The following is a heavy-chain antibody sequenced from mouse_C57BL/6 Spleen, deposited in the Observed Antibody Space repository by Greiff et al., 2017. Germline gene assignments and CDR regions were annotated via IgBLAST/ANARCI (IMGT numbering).Heavy chain of an antibody. V-gene: IGHV1-22*01. CDR3: AREIYYGYDGDWYFDV. CDR2: INPNNGGT. CDR1: GYTFTDYN. D-gene: IGHD2-2*01. Sequence: LVESGASVKMSCKASGYTFTDYNMHWVKQSHGKSLEWIGYINPNNGGTSYNQKFKGKATLTVNKSSSTAYMELRSLTSEDSAVYYCAREIYYGYDGDWYFDVWGTGTTVTVSS. J-gene: IGHJ1*03.